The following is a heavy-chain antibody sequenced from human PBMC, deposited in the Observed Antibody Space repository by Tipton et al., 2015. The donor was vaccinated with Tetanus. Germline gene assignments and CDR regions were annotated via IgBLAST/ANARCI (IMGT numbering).Heavy chain of an antibody. CDR3: VRHSGWFNFYRGIDV. J-gene: IGHJ6*02. CDR2: IYYGGST. V-gene: IGHV4-39*01. D-gene: IGHD6-13*01. CDR1: GGSFSSSNDY. Sequence: TLSLTCTVSGGSFSSSNDYWAWIRQPPGKGLEWVGSIYYGGSTYFNPSLRSRGTISIDTSRNQFSLQLSSVTAADTAVYYCVRHSGWFNFYRGIDVWGQGTTVTVSS.